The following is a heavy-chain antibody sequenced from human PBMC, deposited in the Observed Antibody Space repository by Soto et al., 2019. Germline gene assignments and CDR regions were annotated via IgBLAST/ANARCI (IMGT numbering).Heavy chain of an antibody. V-gene: IGHV3-48*03. D-gene: IGHD5-12*01. CDR2: ITSRGPTI. CDR1: GFTFSNYA. Sequence: EAQLVESGGGLVQPGGSLRLSCAASGFTFSNYAMNWVRQAPGKGLEWVAYITSRGPTIYYADSVKGRFNISRDNAKTSLYLQMNNLRAEDTAIYYCARDSLRIGYKNAWGQGTLVTVSS. J-gene: IGHJ5*02. CDR3: ARDSLRIGYKNA.